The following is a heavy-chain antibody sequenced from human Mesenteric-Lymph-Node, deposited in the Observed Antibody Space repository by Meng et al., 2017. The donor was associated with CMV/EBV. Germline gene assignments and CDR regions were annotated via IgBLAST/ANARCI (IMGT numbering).Heavy chain of an antibody. Sequence: GGSLRLSCAASGFTFSSYTMSWVRQAPGKGLEWVSAISGSGGSTYYADSVKGRFTISRDNSKNTLYLQMNSLRAEDTAVYYCAKEPGYSSGWYAGLGLDYFDYWGQGTLVTVSS. V-gene: IGHV3-23*01. CDR3: AKEPGYSSGWYAGLGLDYFDY. CDR1: GFTFSSYT. CDR2: ISGSGGST. J-gene: IGHJ4*02. D-gene: IGHD6-19*01.